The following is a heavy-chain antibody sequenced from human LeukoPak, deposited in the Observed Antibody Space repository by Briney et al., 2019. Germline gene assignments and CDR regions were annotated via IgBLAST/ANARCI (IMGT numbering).Heavy chain of an antibody. CDR2: IYYSGST. CDR1: GGSISSYY. CDR3: ARDRGDGYNIFDY. D-gene: IGHD5-24*01. J-gene: IGHJ4*02. V-gene: IGHV4-59*01. Sequence: SETLSLTCTVSGGSISSYYWGWIRQPPGKGLEWIGYIYYSGSTNYNPSLKSRVTISVDTSKNQFSLKLSSVTAADTAVYYCARDRGDGYNIFDYWGQGTLVTVSS.